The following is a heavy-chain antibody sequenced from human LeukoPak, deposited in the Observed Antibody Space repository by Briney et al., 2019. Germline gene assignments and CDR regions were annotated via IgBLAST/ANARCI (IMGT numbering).Heavy chain of an antibody. V-gene: IGHV4-39*07. J-gene: IGHJ3*02. D-gene: IGHD1-26*01. CDR1: GGSISSSSYY. Sequence: PSETLSLTCTVSGGSISSSSYYWGWIRQPPGKGLEWIGSIYYSGSTYYNPSLKSRVTISVDTSKNQFSLKLSSVTAADTAVYYCARTLGSGSYSGAFDIWGQGTMVTVSS. CDR2: IYYSGST. CDR3: ARTLGSGSYSGAFDI.